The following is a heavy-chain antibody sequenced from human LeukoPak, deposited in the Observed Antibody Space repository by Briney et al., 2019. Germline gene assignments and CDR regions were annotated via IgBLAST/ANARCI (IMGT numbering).Heavy chain of an antibody. Sequence: KPSETLSLTCTVSGGSISSYYWSWIRQPPGKGLEWIGEINHSGSTNHNPSLKSRVTISVDTSKNQFSLKVRSVTAADTAVYYCARAFYGSGSIRGQGTLVTVSS. CDR3: ARAFYGSGSI. CDR1: GGSISSYY. V-gene: IGHV4-34*01. J-gene: IGHJ4*02. D-gene: IGHD3-10*01. CDR2: INHSGST.